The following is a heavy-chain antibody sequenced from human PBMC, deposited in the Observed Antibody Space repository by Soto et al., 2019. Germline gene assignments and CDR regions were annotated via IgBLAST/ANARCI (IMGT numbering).Heavy chain of an antibody. D-gene: IGHD3-22*01. J-gene: IGHJ4*02. V-gene: IGHV1-69*02. Sequence: QVQLVQSGAEVKKPGSSVKVSCKASGGTFSSYTISWVRQAPGQGLEWMGRIIPILGIANYAQKFQGRVTITADKSTSTAYMELSSLRSEDTAVYYCVGDDSSGYYSIDYWGQGTLVTVSS. CDR1: GGTFSSYT. CDR2: IIPILGIA. CDR3: VGDDSSGYYSIDY.